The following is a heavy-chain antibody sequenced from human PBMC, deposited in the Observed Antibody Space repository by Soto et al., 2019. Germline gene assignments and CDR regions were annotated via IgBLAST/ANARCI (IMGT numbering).Heavy chain of an antibody. D-gene: IGHD6-19*01. CDR1: GFTLSDHY. Sequence: GGSLRLSCAGSGFTLSDHYIDWVRQAPGKGLEWASHISSTSSTKYYAGSVKGRFTISRDNAQNSLYLQMNSLRDEDTAVYFCARDQVAAPRLNYYGMDVWGQGTTVTVSS. V-gene: IGHV3-48*02. CDR2: ISSTSSTK. J-gene: IGHJ6*02. CDR3: ARDQVAAPRLNYYGMDV.